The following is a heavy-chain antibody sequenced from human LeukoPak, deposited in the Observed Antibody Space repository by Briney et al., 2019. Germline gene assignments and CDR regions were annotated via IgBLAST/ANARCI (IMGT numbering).Heavy chain of an antibody. CDR3: ARVWDDYYMDV. CDR2: INHRGST. J-gene: IGHJ6*03. CDR1: GWSFNDYY. V-gene: IGHV4-34*01. Sequence: SETLSLTCAVYGWSFNDYYWNWIRQPPGKGLEWIGEINHRGSTNYNPSLKSRVTISVDTSKNQFSLKLSSVTAADTAVYYCARVWDDYYMDVWGKGTTVTVSS. D-gene: IGHD3-16*01.